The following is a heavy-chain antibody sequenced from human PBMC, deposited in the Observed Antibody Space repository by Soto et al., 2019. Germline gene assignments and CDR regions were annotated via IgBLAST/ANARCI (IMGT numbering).Heavy chain of an antibody. D-gene: IGHD3-16*01. Sequence: QVQLQESGPGLVKPSETLSLTCTVSGGSISSYYWSWIRQPPGKGLEWIGYIYYSGSTNYNPSLKSRFTISVDTSKNQFSLKLSSVTAADTAVYYCARYDYVWGRGGMDVWGQGTTVTVSS. J-gene: IGHJ6*02. CDR2: IYYSGST. CDR3: ARYDYVWGRGGMDV. CDR1: GGSISSYY. V-gene: IGHV4-59*01.